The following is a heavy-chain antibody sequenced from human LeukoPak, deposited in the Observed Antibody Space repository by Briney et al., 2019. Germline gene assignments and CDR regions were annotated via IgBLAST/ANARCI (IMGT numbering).Heavy chain of an antibody. CDR3: ARAPSEIGGYYPEYFRH. Sequence: GGSLRLSCAASGFTFSSYWMHWVRQAPGKGLVWVSRIKSDGSTRYADSVKGRFTISRDNARNTVSLQMNSLRAEDTGVYYCARAPSEIGGYYPEYFRHWGQGTLVTVSP. J-gene: IGHJ1*01. D-gene: IGHD3-22*01. CDR1: GFTFSSYW. CDR2: IKSDGST. V-gene: IGHV3-74*01.